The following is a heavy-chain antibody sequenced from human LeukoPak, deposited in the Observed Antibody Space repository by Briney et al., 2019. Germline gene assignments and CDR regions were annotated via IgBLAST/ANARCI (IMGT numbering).Heavy chain of an antibody. CDR2: IYYSGST. Sequence: PSETLSLTCTVSGGSISSYYWSWIRQPPGKGLEWIGYIYYSGSTNYNPSLKSRVTISVDTSKNQFSLKLSSVTAADTAMYYCARGVGYSSGWHFYYYYYMDVWGKGTTVTVSS. J-gene: IGHJ6*03. CDR1: GGSISSYY. CDR3: ARGVGYSSGWHFYYYYYMDV. V-gene: IGHV4-59*01. D-gene: IGHD6-19*01.